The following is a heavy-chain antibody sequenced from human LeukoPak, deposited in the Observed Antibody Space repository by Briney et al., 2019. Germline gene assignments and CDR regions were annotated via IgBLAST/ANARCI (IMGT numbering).Heavy chain of an antibody. Sequence: GGSLSLSCAASGFTFSSYAMHWVRQAPGKGLEYVSAISSNGGSTYYANSVKGRFTISRDNSKNTLYLQMGSLRAEDMAVYYCARPVGAHTTNDAFDIWGQGTMVTVSS. D-gene: IGHD1-26*01. CDR1: GFTFSSYA. CDR2: ISSNGGST. J-gene: IGHJ3*02. CDR3: ARPVGAHTTNDAFDI. V-gene: IGHV3-64*01.